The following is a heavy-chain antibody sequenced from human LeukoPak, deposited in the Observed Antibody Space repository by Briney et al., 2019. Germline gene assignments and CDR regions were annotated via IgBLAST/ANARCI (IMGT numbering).Heavy chain of an antibody. Sequence: PSETLSPTCTVSGGSVSSGSYYWSWIRQPPGKGLEWIGYIYYSGSTNYNPSLKSRVTISVDTSKNQFSLKLSSVTAADTAVYYCAREGRELDPWGQGTLVTVSS. CDR1: GGSVSSGSYY. CDR3: AREGRELDP. CDR2: IYYSGST. D-gene: IGHD1-1*01. V-gene: IGHV4-61*01. J-gene: IGHJ5*02.